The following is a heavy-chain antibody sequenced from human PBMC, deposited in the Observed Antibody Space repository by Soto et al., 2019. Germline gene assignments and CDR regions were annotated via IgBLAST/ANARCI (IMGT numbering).Heavy chain of an antibody. Sequence: GGSLRLSCSASGFTFSSYAMHWVRQAPGKGLEYVSAISSNGGSTYYADSVKGRFTISRDNTKNTLYLQMSSLRAEDTAVYYCVKDEVGGTAMVTYGYWGQGTLVTVSS. CDR3: VKDEVGGTAMVTYGY. D-gene: IGHD5-18*01. CDR2: ISSNGGST. CDR1: GFTFSSYA. J-gene: IGHJ4*02. V-gene: IGHV3-64D*06.